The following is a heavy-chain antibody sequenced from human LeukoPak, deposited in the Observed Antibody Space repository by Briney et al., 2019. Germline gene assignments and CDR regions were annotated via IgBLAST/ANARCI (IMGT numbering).Heavy chain of an antibody. Sequence: SETLSLTCAVYGGSFSGYYWSWIRQPPGKGLEWIGEINRSGSTNYNPSLKSRVTISVDTSKNQFSLKLSSVTAADTAVYYCARCKGTVAGSDYWGQGTLVTVSS. CDR2: INRSGST. V-gene: IGHV4-34*01. D-gene: IGHD6-19*01. CDR3: ARCKGTVAGSDY. J-gene: IGHJ4*02. CDR1: GGSFSGYY.